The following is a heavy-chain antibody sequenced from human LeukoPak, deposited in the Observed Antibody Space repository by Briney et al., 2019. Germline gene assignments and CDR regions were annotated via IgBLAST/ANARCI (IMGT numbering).Heavy chain of an antibody. CDR1: GFTFWSYG. D-gene: IGHD3-16*01. J-gene: IGHJ6*02. V-gene: IGHV3-30*18. CDR2: VSYDGSNE. CDR3: AKDRRMMSSYYGMDV. Sequence: GKSLRLSCAATGFTFWSYGMHWVRQAPGKGLEWVAVVSYDGSNENYADSVKGRFTISRDNSKNTVYLHLNSLRVEDTAVYYCAKDRRMMSSYYGMDVWGQGTTVTVSS.